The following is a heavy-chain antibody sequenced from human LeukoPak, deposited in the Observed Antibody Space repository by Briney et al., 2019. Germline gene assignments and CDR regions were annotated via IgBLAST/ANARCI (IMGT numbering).Heavy chain of an antibody. J-gene: IGHJ5*02. CDR3: AKDLDYYGSRDWFDP. D-gene: IGHD3-10*01. CDR1: GFTFSSYA. CDR2: ISGSGGST. V-gene: IGHV3-23*01. Sequence: GGSLRLSCAASGFTFSSYAMSWVRQAPGKGLEWVSAISGSGGSTYYADSVKGRFTISRDNSKNTLYLQMNSLRAEDTAVYHCAKDLDYYGSRDWFDPWGQGTLVTVSS.